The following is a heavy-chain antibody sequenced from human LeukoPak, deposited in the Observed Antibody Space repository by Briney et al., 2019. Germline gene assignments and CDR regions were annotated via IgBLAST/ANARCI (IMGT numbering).Heavy chain of an antibody. CDR1: GYTLTELS. J-gene: IGHJ4*02. V-gene: IGHV1-24*01. Sequence: ASVKVSCKVSGYTLTELSMHWVRQAPGKGLEWMGGFDPEDGETIYAQRFQGRVTMTEDTSTDTVYMELSTLRSEDTAVYYCARGPGVTIAGDYFDYWGQGTLVTVSS. CDR3: ARGPGVTIAGDYFDY. D-gene: IGHD6-19*01. CDR2: FDPEDGET.